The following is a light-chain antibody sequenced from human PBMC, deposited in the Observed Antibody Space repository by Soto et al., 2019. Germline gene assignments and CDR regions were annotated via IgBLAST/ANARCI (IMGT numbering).Light chain of an antibody. J-gene: IGLJ1*01. Sequence: QSALTQPASVSGSPGQSITISCTGASSDVGNYNYVSWYQRHPGKAPKLIIYDVSNRPSGVSNRFSGSKSGNTASLTISGLQAEDEDDYYCSSYTSITTLYVFGTATKVTVL. CDR2: DVS. CDR3: SSYTSITTLYV. V-gene: IGLV2-14*03. CDR1: SSDVGNYNY.